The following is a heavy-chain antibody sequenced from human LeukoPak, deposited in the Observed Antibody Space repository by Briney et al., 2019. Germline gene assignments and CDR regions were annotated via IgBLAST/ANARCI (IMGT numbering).Heavy chain of an antibody. CDR1: GGSINSYY. CDR2: IYYSGST. J-gene: IGHJ4*02. V-gene: IGHV4-59*01. CDR3: ARGSHGRPRIDY. Sequence: SETLSLTCTVSGGSINSYYWSWIRQPPGKGLEWIGYIYYSGSTNYNPSLRSRVTISVDTSKNQFSLKLTSVTAADTAVYYCARGSHGRPRIDYWGQGTLVTVSS. D-gene: IGHD6-25*01.